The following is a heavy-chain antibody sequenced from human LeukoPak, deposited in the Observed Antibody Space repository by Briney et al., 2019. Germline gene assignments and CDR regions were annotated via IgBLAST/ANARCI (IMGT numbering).Heavy chain of an antibody. CDR2: MNPDSGNT. J-gene: IGHJ4*02. V-gene: IGHV1-8*01. Sequence: ASVKVTCKASVYTFTNYDINWVRQATGQGLEWMGWMNPDSGNTGYAQKFQGRVTMTRNTSISTAYMELSSLRSEDTAVYYCARALWSTGGPIDYWGQGTLVTVSS. D-gene: IGHD3-10*01. CDR1: VYTFTNYD. CDR3: ARALWSTGGPIDY.